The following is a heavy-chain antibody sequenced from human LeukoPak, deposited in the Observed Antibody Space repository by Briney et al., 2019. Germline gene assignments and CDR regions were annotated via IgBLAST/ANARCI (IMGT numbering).Heavy chain of an antibody. D-gene: IGHD6-13*01. Sequence: GGSLRPSCAASGFTFSSYGMHWVRQAPGKGLEWVAFIRYDGSNKYYADSVKGRFTISRDNSKNTLYLQMNSLRAEDTAVYYCAKDKAGDIAAAGCFDYWGQGTLVTVSS. CDR2: IRYDGSNK. J-gene: IGHJ4*02. V-gene: IGHV3-30*02. CDR1: GFTFSSYG. CDR3: AKDKAGDIAAAGCFDY.